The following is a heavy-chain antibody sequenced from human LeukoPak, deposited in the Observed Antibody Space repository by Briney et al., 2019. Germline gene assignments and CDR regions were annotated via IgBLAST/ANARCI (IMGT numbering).Heavy chain of an antibody. J-gene: IGHJ4*02. V-gene: IGHV4-38-2*02. CDR2: IYHDEST. CDR3: ANADTEDYFDY. Sequence: PSETLSVTCTVSDYSISSDYYWGWVRQPPGKGLEWVGSIYHDESTFYNPSLKYRVTISLDRPKKQFSLRLASVTAADTAIYYCANADTEDYFDYWGQGTLVTVSS. D-gene: IGHD3-16*01. CDR1: DYSISSDYY.